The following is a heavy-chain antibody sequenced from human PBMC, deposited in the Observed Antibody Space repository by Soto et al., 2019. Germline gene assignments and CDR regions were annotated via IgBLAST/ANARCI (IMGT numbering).Heavy chain of an antibody. Sequence: SGPTLVNPTQTLTLTCTFSGFSLSTSGMCVRWIRQPPGKALEWLARIDWDDDKYYSTSLKTRLTISKDTSKNQVVLTMTNMDPVDTATYYCARTFMTTVTKYYFDYWGQGTLVTVSS. D-gene: IGHD4-4*01. CDR3: ARTFMTTVTKYYFDY. J-gene: IGHJ4*02. CDR2: IDWDDDK. V-gene: IGHV2-70*11. CDR1: GFSLSTSGMC.